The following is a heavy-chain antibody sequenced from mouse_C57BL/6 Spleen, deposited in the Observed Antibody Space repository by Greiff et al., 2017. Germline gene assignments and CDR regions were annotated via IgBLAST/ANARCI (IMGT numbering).Heavy chain of an antibody. V-gene: IGHV14-3*01. CDR1: GFNIKNTY. Sequence: VQLQQSVAELVRPGASVKLSCTASGFNIKNTYMHWVKQRPEQGLEWIGRIDPANGNAKYAPKFQGKATLTADTSSNTAYLQLSSLTSEDTAIYSCSKGSSVLGFAYWGQGTLVTVSA. CDR3: SKGSSVLGFAY. D-gene: IGHD3-2*02. CDR2: IDPANGNA. J-gene: IGHJ3*01.